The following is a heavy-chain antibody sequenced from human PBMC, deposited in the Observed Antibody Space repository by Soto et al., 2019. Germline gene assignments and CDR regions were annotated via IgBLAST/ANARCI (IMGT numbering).Heavy chain of an antibody. CDR2: IDPDGVNT. Sequence: GGSLRLSCAASGFTFSSYGMHWVRQSPGKGLMWVSRIDPDGVNTSYTASVTGRFSISRDNAKSTLHLQINSLRVEDTAVYYCIRSTNGSFDYWGQGTLVTVSS. CDR1: GFTFSSYG. D-gene: IGHD2-8*01. CDR3: IRSTNGSFDY. J-gene: IGHJ4*02. V-gene: IGHV3-74*03.